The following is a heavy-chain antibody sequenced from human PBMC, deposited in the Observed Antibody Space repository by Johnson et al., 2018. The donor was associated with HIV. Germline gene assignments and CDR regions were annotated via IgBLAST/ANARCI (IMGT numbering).Heavy chain of an antibody. CDR2: IGTAGDT. V-gene: IGHV3-13*01. CDR3: ARGQQDMGAGAFDI. Sequence: VQLVESGGGLVHPGGSLRLSCAASGFTFSSYDMHWVRQATGKGLEWVSAIGTAGDTFYAVSVKGRFTISRGNAKNSLHLQMNSLRAGDTAVYYCARGQQDMGAGAFDIWGQGTMVTVSS. J-gene: IGHJ3*02. CDR1: GFTFSSYD. D-gene: IGHD3-16*01.